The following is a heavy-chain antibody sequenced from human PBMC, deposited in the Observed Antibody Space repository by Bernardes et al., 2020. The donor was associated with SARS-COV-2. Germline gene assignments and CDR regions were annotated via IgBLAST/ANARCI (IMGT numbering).Heavy chain of an antibody. J-gene: IGHJ3*02. D-gene: IGHD6-19*01. Sequence: GGSLRLSCAASGFTFSSYSMSWVRQAPGKGLEWISYITGSSSNIYYADSERGRFTISRDNARDSLYLQMNSLRAEDTAVYYCASERSGWYWDDAFDIWGQGTMVTVSS. V-gene: IGHV3-48*01. CDR1: GFTFSSYS. CDR2: ITGSSSNI. CDR3: ASERSGWYWDDAFDI.